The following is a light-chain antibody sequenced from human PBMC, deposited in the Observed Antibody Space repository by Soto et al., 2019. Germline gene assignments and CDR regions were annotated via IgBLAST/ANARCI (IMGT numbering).Light chain of an antibody. Sequence: QSALTQPASVSGSPGQSNTISCTGTSSDVGTYSLVSWYQQHPGEAPKLIIYEGSKRPSGVSNRFSGSKSVNTASLTISGLRAEDEADYYCCSYAGGLTSACYVFGTATKLTVL. CDR2: EGS. V-gene: IGLV2-23*01. J-gene: IGLJ1*01. CDR1: SSDVGTYSL. CDR3: CSYAGGLTSACYV.